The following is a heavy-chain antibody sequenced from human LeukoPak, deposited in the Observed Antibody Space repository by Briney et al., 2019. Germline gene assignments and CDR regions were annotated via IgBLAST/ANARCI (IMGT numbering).Heavy chain of an antibody. J-gene: IGHJ4*02. CDR3: ARDGKYGYNPSGH. CDR2: VSSGGTTK. CDR1: GFIFSDYY. Sequence: PGGSLRLSCAASGFIFSDYYMSWIRQAPGKGLEWISYVSSGGTTKDYADSVKGLFTISRDNAKNSLYLHMNSLRAEDTAVYYCARDGKYGYNPSGHWGQGTLVTVSS. D-gene: IGHD5-24*01. V-gene: IGHV3-11*01.